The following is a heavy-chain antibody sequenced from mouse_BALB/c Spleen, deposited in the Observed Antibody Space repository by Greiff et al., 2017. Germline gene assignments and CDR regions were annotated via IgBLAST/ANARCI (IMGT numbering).Heavy chain of an antibody. J-gene: IGHJ3*01. CDR3: ARGTVYDGYGFAY. CDR1: GFTFSSYA. V-gene: IGHV5-6-5*01. CDR2: ISSGGST. D-gene: IGHD2-3*01. Sequence: EVHLVESGGGLVKPGGSLKLSCAASGFTFSSYAMSWVRQTPEKRLEWVASISSGGSTYYPDSVKGRFTISRDNARNILYLQMSSLRSEDTAMYYCARGTVYDGYGFAYWGQGTLVTVSA.